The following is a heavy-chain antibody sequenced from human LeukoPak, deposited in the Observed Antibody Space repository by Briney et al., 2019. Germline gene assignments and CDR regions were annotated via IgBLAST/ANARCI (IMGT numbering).Heavy chain of an antibody. V-gene: IGHV3-30*04. J-gene: IGHJ6*03. D-gene: IGHD3-10*01. CDR3: AKAGISGSNYYYYYMDV. Sequence: PGGSLRLSCAASGFTFSNYAMHWVRQAPGKGLEWVAVISYDGSNQYYADSVMGRFTISRDNAKNSLYLQMNSLRAEDTALYYCAKAGISGSNYYYYYMDVWGKGTTVTISS. CDR1: GFTFSNYA. CDR2: ISYDGSNQ.